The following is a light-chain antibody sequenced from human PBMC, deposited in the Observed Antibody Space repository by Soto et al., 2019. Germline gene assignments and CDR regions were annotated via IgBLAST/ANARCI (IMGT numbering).Light chain of an antibody. CDR1: QSVSSTY. Sequence: DIVLTQSPGTLSLSPGERATLSCRASQSVSSTYLAWYQQKPGQAPSLLMYGASSRATDIPDRFSGSGSGTDFTLTITRLEPEDFAVYYCQQYGSSPVTFGQGTKVEIK. CDR2: GAS. CDR3: QQYGSSPVT. V-gene: IGKV3-20*01. J-gene: IGKJ1*01.